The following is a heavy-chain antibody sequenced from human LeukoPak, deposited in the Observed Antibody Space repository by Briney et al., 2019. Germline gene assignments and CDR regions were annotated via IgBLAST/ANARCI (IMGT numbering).Heavy chain of an antibody. J-gene: IGHJ4*02. D-gene: IGHD3-9*01. CDR3: ARDRGTYYDILTGITGGPYFDY. CDR2: IYYSGST. V-gene: IGHV4-31*03. Sequence: SQTLSLTCTVSGGSISSGGYYWSWIRQHPGKGLEWIGYIYYSGSTYYNPSLKSRVTISVETSKNQFSLKLSYVTAADTAVYSCARDRGTYYDILTGITGGPYFDYWGQGTLVTVSS. CDR1: GGSISSGGYY.